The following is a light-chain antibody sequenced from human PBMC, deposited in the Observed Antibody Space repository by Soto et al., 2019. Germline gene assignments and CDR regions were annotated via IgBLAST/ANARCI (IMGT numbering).Light chain of an antibody. Sequence: EIVMTQSPATLSVSPGERATLSCRASQSVSSNLAWYQQKPGQAPRLLIYGASTRATDIPGRFSGSGSGTEFTLTISSLQSEDCAVYCCQQYNNWPLFTCGPGTKVDIK. CDR1: QSVSSN. V-gene: IGKV3-15*01. CDR3: QQYNNWPLFT. J-gene: IGKJ3*01. CDR2: GAS.